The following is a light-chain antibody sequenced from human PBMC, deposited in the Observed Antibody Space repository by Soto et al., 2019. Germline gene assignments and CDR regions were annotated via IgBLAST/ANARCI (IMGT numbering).Light chain of an antibody. J-gene: IGLJ1*01. V-gene: IGLV1-40*01. CDR1: SSNIGVGYT. CDR3: PSYDSSLSGLV. CDR2: GNS. Sequence: QSVLTQPPSVSGAPGQRVTISCSGSSSNIGVGYTVHWYQQLPGTAPKLLIYGNSNRPSGVPDRFSGSKSGTSASLAITGLQTEDEADYYCPSYDSSLSGLVFGTGTKVTVL.